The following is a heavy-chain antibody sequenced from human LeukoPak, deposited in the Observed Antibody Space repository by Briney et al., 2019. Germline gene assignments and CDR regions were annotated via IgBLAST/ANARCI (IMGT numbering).Heavy chain of an antibody. CDR1: GGTFSSYA. CDR3: ARDNGLPWFDP. CDR2: IIPIFGTA. J-gene: IGHJ5*02. D-gene: IGHD2-8*01. Sequence: GASVKVSCKASGGTFSSYAISWVRQAPGQGLEWMGGIIPIFGTANYAQKFQGRVTITADESTSTAYMELRSLRSDDTAVYYCARDNGLPWFDPWGQGTLVTVSS. V-gene: IGHV1-69*13.